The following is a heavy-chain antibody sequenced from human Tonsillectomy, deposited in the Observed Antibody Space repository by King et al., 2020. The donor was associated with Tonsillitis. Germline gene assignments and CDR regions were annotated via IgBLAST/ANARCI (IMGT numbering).Heavy chain of an antibody. D-gene: IGHD6-19*01. CDR2: ISYDGSNK. V-gene: IGHV3-30*18. Sequence: VQLVESGGGVVQPGRSLRLSCAASGFTFSSYGMHWVRQAPGKGLGWGAVISYDGSNKYYADSVKGRFTISRDNSKNTLYLQMNSLRAEDTAVYYCAKSSSGWYYQHWGQGTLVTVSS. CDR3: AKSSSGWYYQH. CDR1: GFTFSSYG. J-gene: IGHJ1*01.